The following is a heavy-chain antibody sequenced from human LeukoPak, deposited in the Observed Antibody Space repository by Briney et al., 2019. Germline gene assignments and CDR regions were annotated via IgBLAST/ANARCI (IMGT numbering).Heavy chain of an antibody. D-gene: IGHD3-10*01. CDR2: IIPIFGTA. V-gene: IGHV1-69*05. CDR3: ARGDMVRGYYYMDV. J-gene: IGHJ6*03. Sequence: SVKVSCKASGGTFSSYAISWVRQAPGQGLEWMGGIIPIFGTANYAQKFQGRVTMTRDTSISTADMDLSTLTSDDTAVYYCARGDMVRGYYYMDVWGKGTTVTISS. CDR1: GGTFSSYA.